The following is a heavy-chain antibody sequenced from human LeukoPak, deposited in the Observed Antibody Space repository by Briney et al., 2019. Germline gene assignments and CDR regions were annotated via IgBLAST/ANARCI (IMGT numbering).Heavy chain of an antibody. Sequence: PSETLSLTCTVSGGSISSSSYYWGWFRQPPGKGLEWIGSIYYSGSTYYNPSLKSRVTISVDTSKNQFSLKLSSVTAADTAVYYCARKVTMVRGETFDYWGQGTLVTVSS. CDR1: GGSISSSSYY. CDR2: IYYSGST. J-gene: IGHJ4*02. CDR3: ARKVTMVRGETFDY. D-gene: IGHD3-10*01. V-gene: IGHV4-39*07.